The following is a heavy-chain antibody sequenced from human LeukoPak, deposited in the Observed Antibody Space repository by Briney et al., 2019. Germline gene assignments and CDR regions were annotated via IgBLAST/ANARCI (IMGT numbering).Heavy chain of an antibody. CDR1: GGSISSYY. D-gene: IGHD3-22*01. CDR2: IYYSGST. J-gene: IGHJ4*02. CDR3: ARGYYDSSGPYFDY. Sequence: SETLSLTCTVSGGSISSYYWSWIRQPPGKGLEWIGYIYYSGSTNYNPSLKSRVTISVDTSKNQFSLKLSSVTAADTAVYYCARGYYDSSGPYFDYWGQGTLVTVSS. V-gene: IGHV4-59*01.